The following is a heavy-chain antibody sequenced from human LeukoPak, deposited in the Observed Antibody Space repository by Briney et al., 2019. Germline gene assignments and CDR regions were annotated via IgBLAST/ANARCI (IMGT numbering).Heavy chain of an antibody. V-gene: IGHV4-4*07. CDR3: ARDPSYSSSWYWFDP. D-gene: IGHD6-13*01. Sequence: SETPSLTCTVSGGSISSYYWSWIRQPAGKGLEWIGRIYTSGSTNYNPSLKSRVTMSVDTSKNQFSLKLSSVTAADTAVYYCARDPSYSSSWYWFDPWGQGTLVTVSS. CDR2: IYTSGST. CDR1: GGSISSYY. J-gene: IGHJ5*02.